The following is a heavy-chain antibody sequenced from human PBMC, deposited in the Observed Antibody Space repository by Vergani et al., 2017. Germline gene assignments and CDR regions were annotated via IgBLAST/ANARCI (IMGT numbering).Heavy chain of an antibody. Sequence: EVQLVESGGDLVQPGRSLRLPCTASGFTFGYYAMDWFRQAPGQGLEWVGGIRSKAHGQATIYAASVKGRFTISRDDSKSIAYLQMNNLQTEDTAMYYCVRDQVTMLRGSDALDIWGQGTMVTVSS. CDR1: GFTFGYYA. V-gene: IGHV3-49*03. CDR3: VRDQVTMLRGSDALDI. J-gene: IGHJ3*02. CDR2: IRSKAHGQAT. D-gene: IGHD3-10*01.